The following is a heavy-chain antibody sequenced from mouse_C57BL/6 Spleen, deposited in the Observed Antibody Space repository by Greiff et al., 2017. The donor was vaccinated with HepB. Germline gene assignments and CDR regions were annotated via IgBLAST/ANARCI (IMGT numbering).Heavy chain of an antibody. CDR2: IYPGSGST. CDR3: AREATGVYYFDY. D-gene: IGHD4-1*02. V-gene: IGHV1-55*01. J-gene: IGHJ2*01. Sequence: QVQLQQPGAELVKPGASVKMSCKASGYTFTSYWITWVKQRPGQGLEWIGDIYPGSGSTNYNEKFKSKTTLTVDTSSSTAYMQLSSLTSEDSAVYYCAREATGVYYFDYWGQGTTLTVSS. CDR1: GYTFTSYW.